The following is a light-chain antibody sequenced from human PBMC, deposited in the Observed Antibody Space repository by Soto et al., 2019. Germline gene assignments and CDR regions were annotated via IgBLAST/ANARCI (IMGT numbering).Light chain of an antibody. J-gene: IGKJ5*01. V-gene: IGKV3-11*01. CDR2: DAS. Sequence: EIFWTHSPSALSLSPGERATLSCRASESVGRFVAWYQQKPGQAPRLLIYDASNRATGVPARFSGSGSGTDFTIRISRIQPEDFEIYYCQERRKWPPITFGQGTRMEIK. CDR1: ESVGRF. CDR3: QERRKWPPIT.